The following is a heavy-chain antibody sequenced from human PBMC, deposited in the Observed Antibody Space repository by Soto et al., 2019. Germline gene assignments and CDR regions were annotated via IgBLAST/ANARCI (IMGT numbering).Heavy chain of an antibody. V-gene: IGHV3-23*01. CDR2: ISGSGDNT. CDR1: GFTFSTYA. Sequence: EVQLLESGGGLVQPGGSLRLSCAASGFTFSTYAMTWVRQAPGKGLEWVSGISGSGDNTYYADSVRGRFTISRDNSKSALYLQMNSLRAEDTAVYYCAKDLMGGLPDYFDYWGQGTLVTVSS. D-gene: IGHD2-21*02. CDR3: AKDLMGGLPDYFDY. J-gene: IGHJ4*02.